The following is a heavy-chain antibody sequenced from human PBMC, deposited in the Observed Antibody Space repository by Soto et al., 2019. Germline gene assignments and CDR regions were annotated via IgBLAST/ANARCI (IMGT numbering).Heavy chain of an antibody. J-gene: IGHJ6*02. D-gene: IGHD2-2*02. Sequence: ASVKVSCKASGGTFSSYAISCVRQAPGQGLEWMGGIIPIFGTANYAQKFQGRVTITADESTSTAYMELSSLRSEDTAVYYCARDRRRGIPGYYYYGMDVWGQGTTVTVSS. CDR3: ARDRRRGIPGYYYYGMDV. CDR2: IIPIFGTA. CDR1: GGTFSSYA. V-gene: IGHV1-69*13.